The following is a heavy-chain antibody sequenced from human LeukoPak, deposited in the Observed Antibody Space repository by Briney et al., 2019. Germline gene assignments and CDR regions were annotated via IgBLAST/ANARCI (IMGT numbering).Heavy chain of an antibody. CDR2: TSGSDGST. Sequence: GGSLRLSCAASGFTFSNYAMSWVRQAPGKGLEWVSATSGSDGSTYYTDSARGRFTISRDNSKNTLYLQMNSLRAEDTAVYYCAKDRRVAPDAFDIWGQGTMVIVSS. CDR3: AKDRRVAPDAFDI. D-gene: IGHD2-15*01. CDR1: GFTFSNYA. J-gene: IGHJ3*02. V-gene: IGHV3-23*01.